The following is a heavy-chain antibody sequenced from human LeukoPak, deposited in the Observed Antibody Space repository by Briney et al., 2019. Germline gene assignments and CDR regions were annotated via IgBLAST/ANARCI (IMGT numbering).Heavy chain of an antibody. CDR1: GFTFSNAW. Sequence: GGSLRLSCAASGFTFSNAWMSWVRQAPGKGLEWVGRIKSKTDGGTKDYAAPVKGRFTISRDDSKNTLYLQMNSLKTEDTAVYYCTTDREYSSWKGVAFDIWGQGTMVTVSS. J-gene: IGHJ3*02. V-gene: IGHV3-15*01. CDR2: IKSKTDGGTK. D-gene: IGHD6-6*01. CDR3: TTDREYSSWKGVAFDI.